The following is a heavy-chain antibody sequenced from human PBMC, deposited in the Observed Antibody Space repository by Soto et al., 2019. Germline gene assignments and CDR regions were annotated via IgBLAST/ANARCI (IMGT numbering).Heavy chain of an antibody. CDR2: MSLDGSNK. D-gene: IGHD1-1*01. CDR1: GFTFRSYG. V-gene: IGHV3-30*18. CDR3: AKEFGWELQLSHPYYNSGMDV. J-gene: IGHJ6*02. Sequence: QVQLVESGGGVVQPGRSLRLSCAASGFTFRSYGMHWVRQAPGKGLEWVALMSLDGSNKYYADSVRGRFTISSDNSKSTLYLQMDILRPEDTAVYYCAKEFGWELQLSHPYYNSGMDVWGQGTPVTVSS.